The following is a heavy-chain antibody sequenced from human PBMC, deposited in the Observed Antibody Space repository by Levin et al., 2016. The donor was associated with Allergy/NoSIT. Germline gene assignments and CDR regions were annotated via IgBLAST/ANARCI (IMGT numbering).Heavy chain of an antibody. D-gene: IGHD2-15*01. CDR3: VREVGTFLVVVAATVYRFDP. J-gene: IGHJ5*02. CDR2: ISSSSSYI. V-gene: IGHV3-21*01. CDR1: GFTFSSYS. Sequence: GESLKISCAASGFTFSSYSMNWVRQAPGKGLEWVSAISSSSSYIYYADSVKGRFTISRDNAKKSLYLQMNSLRAEDTAVYYCVREVGTFLVVVAATVYRFDPWGQGTLVTVSS.